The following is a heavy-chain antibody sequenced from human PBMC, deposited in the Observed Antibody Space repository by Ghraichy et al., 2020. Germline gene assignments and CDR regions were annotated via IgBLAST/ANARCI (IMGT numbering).Heavy chain of an antibody. J-gene: IGHJ6*02. CDR3: VKGKATSLSYYYYGMDV. V-gene: IGHV3-64D*06. Sequence: GGSLRLSCSASGFTFSRYAMHWVRQAPGKGLEYVSAIRSNGDSTYYADSLKGRFTISRDNSKNTLYLQMSSLRAEDTAVYYCVKGKATSLSYYYYGMDVWGQGTTVTVSS. CDR2: IRSNGDST. CDR1: GFTFSRYA.